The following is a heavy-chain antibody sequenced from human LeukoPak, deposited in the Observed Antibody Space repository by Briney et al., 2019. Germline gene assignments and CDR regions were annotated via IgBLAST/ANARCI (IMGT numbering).Heavy chain of an antibody. Sequence: GESLRLSCAASGFTFSGYWMTWLRQAPGKGLEWVANINEDGSAKYYLGSVKGRFTVSRDNAKNSLYLQMNSLRAEDTAIYYCARDLGSYSSGWYMGFDYWGQGTLVTVSS. CDR1: GFTFSGYW. V-gene: IGHV3-7*01. D-gene: IGHD6-19*01. CDR2: INEDGSAK. J-gene: IGHJ4*02. CDR3: ARDLGSYSSGWYMGFDY.